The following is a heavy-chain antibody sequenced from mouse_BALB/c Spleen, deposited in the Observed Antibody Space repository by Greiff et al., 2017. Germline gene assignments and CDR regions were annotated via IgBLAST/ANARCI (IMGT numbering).Heavy chain of an antibody. CDR2: INPSNGRT. V-gene: IGHV1S81*02. Sequence: QVQLKQPGAELVKPGASVKLSCKASGYTFTSYWMHWVKQRPGQGLEWIGEINPSNGRTNYNEKFKSKATLTVDKSSSTAYMQLSSLTSEDSAVYYCARGEDYWGQGTSVTVSS. CDR3: ARGEDY. J-gene: IGHJ4*01. CDR1: GYTFTSYW.